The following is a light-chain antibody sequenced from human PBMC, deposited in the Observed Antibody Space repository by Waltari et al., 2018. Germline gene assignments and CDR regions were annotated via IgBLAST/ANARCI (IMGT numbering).Light chain of an antibody. Sequence: DIQMTQAPSSVYASAGDRVTITCQASHDINKNLNWFQQKPGEAPKVLIFDASNLRTGVPLRFSGSGSGTHFTFTIASLQPEDVATYYCQQYRAVPLTFGGGTKVEIK. CDR1: HDINKN. J-gene: IGKJ4*01. CDR2: DAS. V-gene: IGKV1-33*01. CDR3: QQYRAVPLT.